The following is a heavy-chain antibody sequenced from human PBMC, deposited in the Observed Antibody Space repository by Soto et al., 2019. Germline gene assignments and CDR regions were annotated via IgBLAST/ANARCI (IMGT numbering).Heavy chain of an antibody. D-gene: IGHD3-22*01. CDR3: AKDGLPSGYDSSGYYMIRAAFDI. Sequence: GGSLRLSCAASGFTFSSYGMHWVRQAPGKGLEWVAVISYDGSNKYYADSVKGRFTISRDNSKNTLYLQMNSLRAEDTAVYYCAKDGLPSGYDSSGYYMIRAAFDIWGQGTMVIVSS. CDR2: ISYDGSNK. CDR1: GFTFSSYG. J-gene: IGHJ3*02. V-gene: IGHV3-30*18.